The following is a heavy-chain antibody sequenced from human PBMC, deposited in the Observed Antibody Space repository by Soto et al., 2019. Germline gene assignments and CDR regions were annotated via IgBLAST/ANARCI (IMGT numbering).Heavy chain of an antibody. CDR1: GYTFTSYY. CDR3: ARDYYDSSGYYSGTVPKGLDFDY. CDR2: INPSGGST. V-gene: IGHV1-46*01. J-gene: IGHJ4*02. D-gene: IGHD3-22*01. Sequence: ASVKVSCKASGYTFTSYYMHWVRQAPGQGLEWMGIINPSGGSTSYAQKFQGRVTMTRDTSTSAVYMELSSLRSEDTAVYYCARDYYDSSGYYSGTVPKGLDFDYWGQGTLVTVAS.